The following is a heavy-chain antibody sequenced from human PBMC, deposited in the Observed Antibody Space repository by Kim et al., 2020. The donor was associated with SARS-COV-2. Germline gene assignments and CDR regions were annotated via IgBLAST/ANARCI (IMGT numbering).Heavy chain of an antibody. V-gene: IGHV1-69*13. Sequence: SVKVSCKASGGTFSNFAISWVRQAPGQGLEWMGGIFPIFAKAFYAHQFQGRVTITADESPNTAYRDLSSLRSEDPAGYYCARDRNYNSYYVMAVWGKGT. CDR2: IFPIFAKA. CDR1: GGTFSNFA. J-gene: IGHJ6*04. CDR3: ARDRNYNSYYVMAV. D-gene: IGHD3-10*01.